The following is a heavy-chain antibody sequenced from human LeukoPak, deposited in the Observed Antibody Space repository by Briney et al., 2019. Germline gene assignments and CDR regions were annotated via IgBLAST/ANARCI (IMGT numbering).Heavy chain of an antibody. CDR3: ARGFIAARPSDDY. J-gene: IGHJ4*02. CDR2: IIPIFGTA. V-gene: IGHV1-69*13. Sequence: ASVKVSCKASGGTFSSYAISWVRQAPGQGLEWMGGIIPIFGTANYAQKFQGRVTITADESTSTAYMELSSLRSEDTAVYYCARGFIAARPSDDYWGQGTLVTVSS. CDR1: GGTFSSYA. D-gene: IGHD6-6*01.